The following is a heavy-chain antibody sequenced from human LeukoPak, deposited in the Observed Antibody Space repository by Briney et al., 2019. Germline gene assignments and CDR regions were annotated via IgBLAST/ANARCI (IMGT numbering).Heavy chain of an antibody. V-gene: IGHV4-39*01. Sequence: SETLSLTCSVSGGSISSSINYWGWLRQPPGKGLEWIGNIYYSGSTNYNPSLRSRVTISVDTSKNQFSLKLSSVTGADTAVYYCARHASGTVFGYAFDIWGQGTMVTVSS. J-gene: IGHJ3*02. CDR1: GGSISSSINY. D-gene: IGHD3-16*01. CDR3: ARHASGTVFGYAFDI. CDR2: IYYSGST.